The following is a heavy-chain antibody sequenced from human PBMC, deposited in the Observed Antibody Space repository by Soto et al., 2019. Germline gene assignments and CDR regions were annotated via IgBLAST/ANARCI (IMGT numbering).Heavy chain of an antibody. J-gene: IGHJ6*02. Sequence: QVQLVESGGGVVQPGRSLRLSCAASGFTFSSYAMHWVRQAPGKGLEWVAVISYDGNNKYYADSVKGRFTIYRDNSKNTLYLQMSSLRAEDTAVYYCARAGCDGGSCYTLVGLRYGMDVWGQGTTVTVSS. CDR3: ARAGCDGGSCYTLVGLRYGMDV. CDR2: ISYDGNNK. D-gene: IGHD2-15*01. V-gene: IGHV3-30-3*01. CDR1: GFTFSSYA.